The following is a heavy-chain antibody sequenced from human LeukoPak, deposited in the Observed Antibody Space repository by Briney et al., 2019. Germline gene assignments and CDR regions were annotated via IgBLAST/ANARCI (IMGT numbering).Heavy chain of an antibody. CDR3: ARLSPSGWYGYFQQ. Sequence: SETLSLTCTVSGGSISSSSYYWGWIRQPPGKGLEWIGSIYYSGSTYYNPSLKSRVTISVDTSKNQFSLKLSSVTAEDTAVYYCARLSPSGWYGYFQQWGQGTRVTVSA. D-gene: IGHD6-19*01. J-gene: IGHJ1*01. CDR2: IYYSGST. CDR1: GGSISSSSYY. V-gene: IGHV4-39*07.